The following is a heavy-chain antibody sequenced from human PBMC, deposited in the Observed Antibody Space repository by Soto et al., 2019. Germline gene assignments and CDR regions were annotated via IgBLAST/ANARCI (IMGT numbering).Heavy chain of an antibody. CDR3: ARTSYDILTGRLDAFDI. D-gene: IGHD3-9*01. J-gene: IGHJ3*02. CDR2: ISHGGNT. V-gene: IGHV4-30-2*01. CDR1: GGSINNGGYS. Sequence: PSETLSLTCTVSGGSINNGGYSWSWLRQPPGKGLEWIGYISHGGNTYYNPSLRSRVIMSIDKSKNHFSLGLKSVTAADTAKYYCARTSYDILTGRLDAFDIWGQGTMVTVSS.